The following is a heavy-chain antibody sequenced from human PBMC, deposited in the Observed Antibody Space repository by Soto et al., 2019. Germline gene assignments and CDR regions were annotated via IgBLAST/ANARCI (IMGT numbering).Heavy chain of an antibody. Sequence: SETLSLTCTVSGGSISSGGYYWSWIRQHPGKGLEWIGYMYYSGSTYYNPSLRSRVNISVDTSTNQFSLRLSSVTAADTAVYYCASCIGGGCFHYYMDVWGKGTTVTVSS. V-gene: IGHV4-31*03. CDR2: MYYSGST. D-gene: IGHD2-15*01. CDR1: GGSISSGGYY. J-gene: IGHJ6*03. CDR3: ASCIGGGCFHYYMDV.